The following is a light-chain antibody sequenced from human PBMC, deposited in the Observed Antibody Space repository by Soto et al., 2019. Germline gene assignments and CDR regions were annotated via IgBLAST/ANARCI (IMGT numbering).Light chain of an antibody. CDR2: EVS. V-gene: IGLV2-14*01. CDR3: SSYTSSSTLPYV. CDR1: SSDVGGYNY. Sequence: QSVLTQPASVSGSPGQSITISCTGTSSDVGGYNYVSWYQQHPGKAPKLMIYEVSNRTSGVSNLFSGSKSGNTASLTISGLQAEDEADYYCSSYTSSSTLPYVFGTGTKLTVL. J-gene: IGLJ1*01.